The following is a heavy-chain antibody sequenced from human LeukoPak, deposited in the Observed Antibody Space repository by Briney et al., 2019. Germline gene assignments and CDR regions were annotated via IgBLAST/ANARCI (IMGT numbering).Heavy chain of an antibody. J-gene: IGHJ4*02. V-gene: IGHV4-59*12. Sequence: SETLSLTCTVSGGSISSYYWSWIRQPPGKGLEWIGYIYYSGSTYYNPSLKSRVTISVDTSKNQFSLKLSSVTAADTAVYYCARADTGLRYFDYWGQGTLVTVSS. D-gene: IGHD5-18*01. CDR2: IYYSGST. CDR1: GGSISSYY. CDR3: ARADTGLRYFDY.